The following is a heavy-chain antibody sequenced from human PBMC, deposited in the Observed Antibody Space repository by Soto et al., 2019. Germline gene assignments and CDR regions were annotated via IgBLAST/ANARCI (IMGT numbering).Heavy chain of an antibody. CDR3: TRHCTNGVCYFSRLGMDV. CDR1: VFTFSGSA. Sequence: GGSLRLSCAASVFTFSGSAMHWVRQASGKGLEWVGRIRSKANSYATAYAASVKGRFTISRDDSKNTAYLQMNSLKTEDTAVYYCTRHCTNGVCYFSRLGMDVWGQGTTVTVSS. V-gene: IGHV3-73*01. CDR2: IRSKANSYAT. J-gene: IGHJ6*02. D-gene: IGHD2-8*01.